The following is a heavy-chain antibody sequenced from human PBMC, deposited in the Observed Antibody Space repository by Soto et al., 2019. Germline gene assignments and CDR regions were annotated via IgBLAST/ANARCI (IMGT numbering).Heavy chain of an antibody. CDR1: GFTFDDYA. D-gene: IGHD5-12*01. Sequence: DVQLVESGGGLVQPGRSLRLSCAASGFTFDDYAMHWVRQAPGKGLEWVSGISWNSGSIGYADSVKGRFTISRDNAKNSLYLQMSSLRAEDTALYYCAKDSRSVATTFDYWGQGTLVTVSS. CDR3: AKDSRSVATTFDY. CDR2: ISWNSGSI. J-gene: IGHJ4*02. V-gene: IGHV3-9*01.